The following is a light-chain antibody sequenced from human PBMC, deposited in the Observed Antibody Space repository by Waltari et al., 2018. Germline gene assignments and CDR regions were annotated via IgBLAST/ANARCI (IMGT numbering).Light chain of an antibody. J-gene: IGLJ3*02. CDR3: SSYTSNNAV. CDR1: SNDVGIHNF. Sequence: QSALTQPASVSGSPGQSITVSCTGISNDVGIHNFVSWYQHHPGKAPKVVIYDVSYRPSGVSDRFSGSKSDNTASLTISGLQAEDEADYYCSSYTSNNAVFGGGTKLTVL. CDR2: DVS. V-gene: IGLV2-14*03.